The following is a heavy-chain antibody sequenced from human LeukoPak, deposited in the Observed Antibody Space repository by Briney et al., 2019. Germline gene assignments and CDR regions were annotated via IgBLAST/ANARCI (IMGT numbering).Heavy chain of an antibody. CDR1: GFTFDDYA. V-gene: IGHV3-9*01. CDR3: AEGDYGDQKGAFDI. Sequence: GGSLRLSCAASGFTFDDYAMHWVRQAPGKGLEWVAGISWNSGSIVYADSVKGRFTISRDNAKNSLYLQINSLTAGGTAVYYCAEGDYGDQKGAFDIWGQGTMVTVSS. CDR2: ISWNSGSI. J-gene: IGHJ3*02. D-gene: IGHD4-17*01.